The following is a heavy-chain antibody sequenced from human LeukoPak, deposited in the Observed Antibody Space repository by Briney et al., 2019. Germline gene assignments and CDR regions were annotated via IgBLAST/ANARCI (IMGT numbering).Heavy chain of an antibody. V-gene: IGHV3-23*01. D-gene: IGHD1-1*01. Sequence: PGGSLGLSCAASGFTFSNYAMSWVRQAPGKGLEWVSVINYSGGKTYYAQSVKGRFTISRVNSKNTLFLQMNSLGAVDTAVYYCAKDYQLVDSWGQGTLVTVSS. J-gene: IGHJ4*02. CDR2: INYSGGKT. CDR1: GFTFSNYA. CDR3: AKDYQLVDS.